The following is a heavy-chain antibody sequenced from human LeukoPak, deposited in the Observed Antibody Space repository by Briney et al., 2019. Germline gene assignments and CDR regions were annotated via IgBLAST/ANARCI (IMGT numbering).Heavy chain of an antibody. V-gene: IGHV3-30-3*01. Sequence: GGSLRLSCAASGFTFSSYAVHWVRQAPGKGLEWVAVISYDGSSKYYADSVKGRFTISRDNSKNTLYLQMNSLRAEDTAVYYCARVMRYYYDSSGPDAFDIWGHGTMVTVSS. CDR2: ISYDGSSK. D-gene: IGHD3-22*01. J-gene: IGHJ3*02. CDR3: ARVMRYYYDSSGPDAFDI. CDR1: GFTFSSYA.